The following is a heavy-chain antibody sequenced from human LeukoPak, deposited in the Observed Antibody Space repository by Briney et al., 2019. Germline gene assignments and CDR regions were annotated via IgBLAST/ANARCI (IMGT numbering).Heavy chain of an antibody. V-gene: IGHV3-7*05. CDR1: GFTFSIYW. CDR2: INEDGRET. Sequence: GGSLRLSCEASGFTFSIYWMSWVRQAPGKGLEWVANINEDGRETNFVDSVKGRFTISRNNAKNSLYLQMNGLRAEDTAVYYCARGNYDILNWGQGTLVTASS. J-gene: IGHJ4*02. CDR3: ARGNYDILN. D-gene: IGHD3-9*01.